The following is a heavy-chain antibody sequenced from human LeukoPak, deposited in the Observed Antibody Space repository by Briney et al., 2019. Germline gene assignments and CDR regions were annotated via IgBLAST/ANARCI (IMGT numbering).Heavy chain of an antibody. Sequence: SETLSLTCTVSGGSISSSSYYWGWIRQPPGKGLEWIGTIYYSGSTYYNPSLKSRVTISVDTSKNQFSLKLSSVTAADTAVYYCARDKQPGDYWGQGALVTVSS. J-gene: IGHJ4*02. CDR1: GGSISSSSYY. CDR2: IYYSGST. CDR3: ARDKQPGDY. V-gene: IGHV4-39*07. D-gene: IGHD1-1*01.